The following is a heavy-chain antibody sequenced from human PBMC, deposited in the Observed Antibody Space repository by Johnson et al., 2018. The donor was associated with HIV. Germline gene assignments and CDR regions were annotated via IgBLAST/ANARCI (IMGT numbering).Heavy chain of an antibody. CDR2: IYNGTT. Sequence: VQLVESGGGLVQPGGSLRLSCAASGFTVSSNYMSWVRQAPGKGLEWVSLIYNGTTYYADSVKGRFTISRDNSKNTLFLQMNILRADDTAVYYCAKDGAFDIWGQGTLVTVSS. CDR3: AKDGAFDI. J-gene: IGHJ3*02. V-gene: IGHV3-53*01. CDR1: GFTVSSNY.